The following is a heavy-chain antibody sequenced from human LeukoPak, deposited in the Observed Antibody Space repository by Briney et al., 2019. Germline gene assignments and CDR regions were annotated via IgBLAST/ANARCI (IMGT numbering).Heavy chain of an antibody. V-gene: IGHV3-21*01. J-gene: IGHJ4*02. CDR3: ARDRAVAGTPIDY. CDR1: GFTFSSDS. CDR2: ISSSSSYI. Sequence: GGSLRLSCAASGFTFSSDSMNWVRQAPGKGLEWVSSISSSSSYIYYADSVKGRFTISRDNAKNSLYLQMNSLRAEDTAVYYCARDRAVAGTPIDYWGQGTLVTVSS. D-gene: IGHD6-19*01.